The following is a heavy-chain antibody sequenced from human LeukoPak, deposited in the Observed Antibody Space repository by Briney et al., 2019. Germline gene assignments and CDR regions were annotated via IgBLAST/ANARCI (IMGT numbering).Heavy chain of an antibody. CDR3: ARLLDYDSSGYPDTFDI. J-gene: IGHJ3*02. V-gene: IGHV4-59*01. Sequence: NPSETLSLTCSVSGGSISPNYWSWIRQPPGKGLEWIGFIYYTESTNYNPSLKSRVTISIDTSKSHFSLKLSSLTAADTAVYYCARLLDYDSSGYPDTFDIWGQGTMVTVSS. D-gene: IGHD3-22*01. CDR2: IYYTEST. CDR1: GGSISPNY.